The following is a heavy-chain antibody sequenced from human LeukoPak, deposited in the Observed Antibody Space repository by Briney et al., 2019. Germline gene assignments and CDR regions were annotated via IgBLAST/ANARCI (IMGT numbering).Heavy chain of an antibody. CDR3: ARETEMANFDY. J-gene: IGHJ4*02. CDR1: GFPFSSYW. V-gene: IGHV3-7*04. D-gene: IGHD5-24*01. CDR2: IKQDGSEK. Sequence: GGSLLLSCTSSGFPFSSYWMNWVRQAPGKGLEWVANIKQDGSEKYYVDSVKGRFTISRDNAKKSLYLQMNSLRAEDTAVYYCARETEMANFDYWGQGTLVTVS.